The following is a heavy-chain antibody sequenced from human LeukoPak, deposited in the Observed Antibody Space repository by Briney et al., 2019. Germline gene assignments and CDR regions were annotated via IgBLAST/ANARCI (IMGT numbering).Heavy chain of an antibody. CDR1: GGSISSGSYY. J-gene: IGHJ4*02. CDR3: ARDAIYYDSSGYSAIFDY. V-gene: IGHV4-61*02. D-gene: IGHD3-22*01. CDR2: IYTSGST. Sequence: SETLSLTCTVSGGSISSGSYYWSWIRQPAGKGLEWIGRIYTSGSTNYNPSLKSRVTISVDTSKNQFSLKLSSVTAADTAVYYCARDAIYYDSSGYSAIFDYWGQGTLVTVSS.